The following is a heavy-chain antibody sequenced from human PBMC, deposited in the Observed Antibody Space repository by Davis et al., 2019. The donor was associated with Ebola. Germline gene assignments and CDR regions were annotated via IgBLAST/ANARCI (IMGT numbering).Heavy chain of an antibody. J-gene: IGHJ3*02. CDR2: ISYSVHT. CDR1: GGSFSGYY. Sequence: MPSETLSLTCAVYGGSFSGYYWSWIRQHPGRGLEWIGYISYSVHTYYNPSLKSQFIISMDTSKNQISLELSSVTAADTAVYYCAREWHDIDAFDIWGQGTMVTVSS. D-gene: IGHD5-12*01. CDR3: AREWHDIDAFDI. V-gene: IGHV4-31*11.